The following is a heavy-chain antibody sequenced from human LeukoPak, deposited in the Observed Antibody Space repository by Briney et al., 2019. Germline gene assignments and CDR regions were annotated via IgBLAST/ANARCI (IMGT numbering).Heavy chain of an antibody. CDR3: ARQLLWFGTNNWFDP. CDR2: IIPIFGTP. V-gene: IGHV1-69*01. J-gene: IGHJ5*02. D-gene: IGHD3-10*01. Sequence: SVKVSCKASGGTFSSYAINWVRQDPGQGLEWMGGIIPIFGTPNYAQKFQGRVTITADESTSTAYMELSSLRSEDTAVHYCARQLLWFGTNNWFDPWGQGTLVTVSS. CDR1: GGTFSSYA.